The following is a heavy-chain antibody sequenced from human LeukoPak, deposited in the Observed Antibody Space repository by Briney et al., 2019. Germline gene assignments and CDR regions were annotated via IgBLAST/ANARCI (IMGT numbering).Heavy chain of an antibody. CDR2: ITFMGDNRGDNT. V-gene: IGHV3-23*01. D-gene: IGHD3-3*01. CDR3: VATFTVFGVVSTIE. CDR1: GFTFKIYT. Sequence: GGSLGLSCEAFGFTFKIYTMNWFRQPPGKGREWVSGITFMGDNRGDNTYYADSVRGRFSISRDNSQNTVFLQVNSLRVEDTAAYYCVATFTVFGVVSTIEWGQGTLVIVSS. J-gene: IGHJ4*02.